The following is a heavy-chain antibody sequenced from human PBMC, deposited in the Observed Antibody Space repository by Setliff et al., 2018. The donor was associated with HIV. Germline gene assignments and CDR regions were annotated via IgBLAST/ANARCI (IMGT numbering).Heavy chain of an antibody. Sequence: NLSETLSLTCTVSGGSISSSSYYWGWIRQPPGKGLEWIGSIHYSGSTYYNPSLKSRVTISVDTSKNQFSLKLSSVTAADTAVYYCARGFRSGRIFGIDYWGQGTLVTVSS. CDR1: GGSISSSSYY. V-gene: IGHV4-39*07. D-gene: IGHD3-3*01. CDR2: IHYSGST. J-gene: IGHJ4*02. CDR3: ARGFRSGRIFGIDY.